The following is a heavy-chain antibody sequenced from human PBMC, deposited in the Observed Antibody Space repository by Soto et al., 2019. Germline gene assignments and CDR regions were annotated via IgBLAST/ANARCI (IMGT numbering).Heavy chain of an antibody. Sequence: SETLSLTCAVYGGSFGGYYGSWIRQPPGKGLEWIGEINHSGSTNYNPSLKSRVTISADTSKNQFSLKLSSVTAADTAVYFCARGFRGVYFDFWGQGTLVTVSS. J-gene: IGHJ4*02. D-gene: IGHD3-10*01. V-gene: IGHV4-34*01. CDR3: ARGFRGVYFDF. CDR2: INHSGST. CDR1: GGSFGGYY.